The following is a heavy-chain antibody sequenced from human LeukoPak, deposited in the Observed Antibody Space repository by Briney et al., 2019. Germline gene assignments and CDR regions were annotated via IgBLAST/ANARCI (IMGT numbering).Heavy chain of an antibody. D-gene: IGHD3-22*01. CDR3: AVESIYYDSSGPPRVFDF. V-gene: IGHV4-59*01. J-gene: IGHJ4*02. Sequence: PSETLSLTCTVSAGSISSFYWSWIRQPPGKGLEWIGYIYYSGTTNYNPSLRSGVTISVITTKNQLSPKLSSVTAEDTAVYYCAVESIYYDSSGPPRVFDFWGQGTLVSVSS. CDR1: AGSISSFY. CDR2: IYYSGTT.